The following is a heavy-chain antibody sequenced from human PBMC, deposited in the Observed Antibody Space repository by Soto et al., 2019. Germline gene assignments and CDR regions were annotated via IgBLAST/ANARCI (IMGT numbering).Heavy chain of an antibody. CDR2: INHSGST. CDR1: GGSFSGYY. CDR3: ARGPYSSGWYTMVAEYFQH. V-gene: IGHV4-34*01. Sequence: SETLSLTCAVYGGSFSGYYWSWIRQPPGKGLEWIGEINHSGSTNYNPSLKSRVTISVDTSKSQFSLKLSSVTAADTAVYYCARGPYSSGWYTMVAEYFQHWGQGTLVTVSS. J-gene: IGHJ1*01. D-gene: IGHD6-19*01.